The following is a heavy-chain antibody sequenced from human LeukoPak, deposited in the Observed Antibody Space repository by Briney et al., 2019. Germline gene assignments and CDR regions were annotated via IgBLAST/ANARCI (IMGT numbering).Heavy chain of an antibody. CDR3: ARETAPNGYSLDY. CDR2: IWFDGSNI. V-gene: IGHV3-33*01. D-gene: IGHD4-11*01. J-gene: IGHJ4*02. Sequence: GGSLRLSCAASGFTLSSYGMHWVRQAPGKGLEWVAVIWFDGSNIYYTDSVKGRFTISRDNSKNTLYLQMNSLRAEDTAVYYCARETAPNGYSLDYWGQGTLVTVSS. CDR1: GFTLSSYG.